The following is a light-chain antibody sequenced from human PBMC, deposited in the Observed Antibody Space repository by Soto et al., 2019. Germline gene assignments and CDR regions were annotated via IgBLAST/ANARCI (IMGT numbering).Light chain of an antibody. CDR3: QQRSSWPLT. J-gene: IGKJ4*02. CDR1: QSVSSN. Sequence: EVVMTQFPATLSVSPGERAALYCRASQSVSSNLAWYQLKPGQAPRLLIYDTSTRATGIPARFSGSGSGTEFTLTVSSLQSEDFAVYSCQQRSSWPLTFGGGTKVDIK. V-gene: IGKV3-15*01. CDR2: DTS.